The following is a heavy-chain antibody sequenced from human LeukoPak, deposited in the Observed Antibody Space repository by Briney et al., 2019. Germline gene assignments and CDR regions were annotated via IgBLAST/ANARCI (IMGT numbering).Heavy chain of an antibody. Sequence: GASVKVSCKASGYTFTNYYIHWVRQAPGQGPEWMGLINPGGDNTDYAQNFQGRVTMTRDMSTSTVYMELSSLRSEDTAVYYCAREYGWVWFGDPNGFDPWGQGTLVTVSS. CDR2: INPGGDNT. CDR1: GYTFTNYY. D-gene: IGHD3-10*01. CDR3: AREYGWVWFGDPNGFDP. V-gene: IGHV1-46*01. J-gene: IGHJ5*02.